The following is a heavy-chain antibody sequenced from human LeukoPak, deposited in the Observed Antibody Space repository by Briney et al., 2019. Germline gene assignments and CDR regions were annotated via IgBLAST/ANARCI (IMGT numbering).Heavy chain of an antibody. J-gene: IGHJ5*02. Sequence: SETLSLTCTVSGGSISSYYWSWIRQSPGKGLEWIGYMYYSGSTNCNPSLKSRVTISLDTSKNQLSLKLSSVTAADTAVYYCARQRPYYYDGSGYYDPWGQGILVTVSS. CDR2: MYYSGST. CDR3: ARQRPYYYDGSGYYDP. V-gene: IGHV4-59*08. D-gene: IGHD3-22*01. CDR1: GGSISSYY.